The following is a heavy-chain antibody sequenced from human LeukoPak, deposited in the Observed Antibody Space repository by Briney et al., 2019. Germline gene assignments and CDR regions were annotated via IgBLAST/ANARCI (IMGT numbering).Heavy chain of an antibody. D-gene: IGHD1-26*01. J-gene: IGHJ4*02. CDR3: ARDPIYSGSYRGGGY. V-gene: IGHV1-69*13. CDR2: IIPIFGTA. CDR1: GYTFTSYG. Sequence: SVKVSCKASGYTFTSYGISWVRQAPGQGLEWMGGIIPIFGTANYAQKFQGRVTITADESTSTAYMELSSLRSEDTAVYYCARDPIYSGSYRGGGYWGQGTLVTVSS.